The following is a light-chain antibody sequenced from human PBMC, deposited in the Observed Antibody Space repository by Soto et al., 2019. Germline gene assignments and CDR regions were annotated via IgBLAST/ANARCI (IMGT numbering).Light chain of an antibody. V-gene: IGLV3-21*04. CDR2: YDR. CDR1: DIGSKS. J-gene: IGLJ2*01. CDR3: QVWDSRSDHVV. Sequence: SYELTQSPSVSVAPGKTARITCGESDIGSKSVHWYQQKPGQAPVLVIYYDRHRPSGIPERFSGSNSGNTATLTISRVEAGDEAEYHCQVWDSRSDHVVFGGGTKLTVL.